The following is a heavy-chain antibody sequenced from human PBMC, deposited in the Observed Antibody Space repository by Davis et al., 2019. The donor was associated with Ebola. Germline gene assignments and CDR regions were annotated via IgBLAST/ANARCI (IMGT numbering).Heavy chain of an antibody. CDR2: SSTSNGNT. D-gene: IGHD3-3*01. V-gene: IGHV1-18*01. CDR1: GYKFIDYG. J-gene: IGHJ4*02. Sequence: ASVTVSCQASGYKFIDYGISWVRQAPGQGLEWVGWSSTSNGNTHYAKKLQDRVIMTTDTSTTTAYMELRSLRSDDTAVYFCVRDFWSGQTVYWGQGTLITVSS. CDR3: VRDFWSGQTVY.